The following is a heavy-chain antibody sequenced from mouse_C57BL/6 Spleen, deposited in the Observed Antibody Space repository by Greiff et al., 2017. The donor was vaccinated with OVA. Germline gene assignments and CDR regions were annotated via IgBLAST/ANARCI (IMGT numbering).Heavy chain of an antibody. CDR3: ARDGSSAAWFAY. V-gene: IGHV1-20*01. CDR2: INPYNGDT. D-gene: IGHD1-1*01. J-gene: IGHJ3*01. CDR1: GYSFTGYF. Sequence: EVQLQQSGPELVKPGASVKISCKASGYSFTGYFMNWVMQSHGKSLEWIGRINPYNGDTFYNQKFKGKATLTVDKSSSTAHMELRSLTSEDSAVYYCARDGSSAAWFAYWGQGTLVTVSA.